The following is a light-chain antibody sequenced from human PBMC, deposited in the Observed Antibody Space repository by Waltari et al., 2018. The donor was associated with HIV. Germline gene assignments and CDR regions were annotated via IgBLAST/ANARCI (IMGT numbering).Light chain of an antibody. V-gene: IGKV3-15*01. CDR2: GAS. CDR1: QSVSSN. Sequence: EIVMTQSPATLSVSPGESATISCRASQSVSSNLAWYQQKPGQAPRLLIYGASTRATGIPARFSGSGSGTEFTLTVSSLQSEDFAVYYCQQYINWPHTFGQGTKVEIK. CDR3: QQYINWPHT. J-gene: IGKJ1*01.